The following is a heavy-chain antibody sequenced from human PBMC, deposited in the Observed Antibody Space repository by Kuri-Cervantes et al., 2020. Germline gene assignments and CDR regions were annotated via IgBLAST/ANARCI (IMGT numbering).Heavy chain of an antibody. Sequence: ESLKISCTVSGGSISSSSYYWGWIRQPPGKGLEWIGSIYYSGSTYYNPSLKSRVTISVDTSKNQFSLKLSSVTAADTAVYYCARDLWAAAGTLGDYYYYYGMDVWGQGTTVTVSS. J-gene: IGHJ6*02. CDR2: IYYSGST. CDR3: ARDLWAAAGTLGDYYYYYGMDV. CDR1: GGSISSSSYY. V-gene: IGHV4-39*07. D-gene: IGHD6-13*01.